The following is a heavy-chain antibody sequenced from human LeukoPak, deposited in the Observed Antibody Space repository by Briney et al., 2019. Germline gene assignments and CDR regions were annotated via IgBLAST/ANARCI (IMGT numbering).Heavy chain of an antibody. Sequence: GGSLRLSCAASGFTFSIYSMNWVRQAPGKGPEWVSYISSGSSSIYYADSVKGRFTISRDNAKNSLYLQINSLRDEDTAVYYCARDGLRGIAFDIWGQGTMVTVSS. J-gene: IGHJ3*02. D-gene: IGHD4-17*01. CDR3: ARDGLRGIAFDI. V-gene: IGHV3-48*02. CDR2: ISSGSSSI. CDR1: GFTFSIYS.